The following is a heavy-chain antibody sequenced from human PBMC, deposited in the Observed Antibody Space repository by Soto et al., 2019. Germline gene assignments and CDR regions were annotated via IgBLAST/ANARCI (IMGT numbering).Heavy chain of an antibody. CDR3: ARHPTVTEYYFDY. V-gene: IGHV4-4*02. CDR1: SGSIDNIYW. D-gene: IGHD4-17*01. CDR2: TSHDGVT. J-gene: IGHJ4*02. Sequence: SETLSLTCAVSSGSIDNIYWWSWVRQSPGKGLEWIGETSHDGVTNYNPSLKSRVTISVDTSKNQFSLKLSSVTAADTAVYYCARHPTVTEYYFDYWGQGTLVTVSS.